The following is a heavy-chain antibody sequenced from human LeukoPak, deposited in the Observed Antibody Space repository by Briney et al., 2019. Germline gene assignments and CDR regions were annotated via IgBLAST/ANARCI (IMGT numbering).Heavy chain of an antibody. Sequence: PGGSLRLSCAASGFTFSSYSMNWVRQAPGKGLEWVSSISSGSTYIYYADSVKGRFTISRDHANNSLYLEMSSLRAEDTAVYYCARDRVGSSHDYWGQGTLVTVSS. CDR2: ISSGSTYI. J-gene: IGHJ4*02. CDR1: GFTFSSYS. V-gene: IGHV3-21*01. D-gene: IGHD1-26*01. CDR3: ARDRVGSSHDY.